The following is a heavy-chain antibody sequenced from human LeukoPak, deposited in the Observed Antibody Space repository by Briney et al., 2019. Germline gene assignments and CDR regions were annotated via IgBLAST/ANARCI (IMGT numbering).Heavy chain of an antibody. CDR3: ARAAPYCGGDCFSFDY. CDR2: IYPGDSDT. D-gene: IGHD2-21*01. Sequence: GESLKISCKGSGYSFTSYWISWVRQMPGKGLEWMGIIYPGDSDTRYSPSFQGQVTISADKSISTAYLQWSSLKASDTAMYYCARAAPYCGGDCFSFDYWGQGTLVTVSS. J-gene: IGHJ4*02. V-gene: IGHV5-51*01. CDR1: GYSFTSYW.